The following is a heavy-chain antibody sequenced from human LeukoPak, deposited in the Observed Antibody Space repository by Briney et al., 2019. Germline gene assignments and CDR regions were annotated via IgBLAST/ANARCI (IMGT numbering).Heavy chain of an antibody. V-gene: IGHV5-51*01. CDR1: GYSFTNYW. CDR2: IYPGDSDV. D-gene: IGHD5-12*01. Sequence: GESLKISCKGSGYSFTNYWIAWVRQMPGKGLEWMGIIYPGDSDVRYSPSFQGQVTISVDKSISTAYLQWNSLRASDTAIYYCARPGGYSAGWSMDYWGQGTLVTVSP. J-gene: IGHJ4*02. CDR3: ARPGGYSAGWSMDY.